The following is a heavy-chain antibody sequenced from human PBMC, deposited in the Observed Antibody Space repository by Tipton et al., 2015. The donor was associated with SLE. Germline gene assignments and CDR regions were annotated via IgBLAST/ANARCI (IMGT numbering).Heavy chain of an antibody. V-gene: IGHV4-31*03. J-gene: IGHJ6*03. Sequence: TLSLTCTVSGDSISGGGYFWTWIRQHPGKGLEWIGYIYNSRNTNYNPSLNSRVSISVDRSNNQFSLILSSVTAADTAVYYCARDRRRRAHQVLRSSYYHYLDVWGKGTTVTVSS. CDR2: IYNSRNT. CDR1: GDSISGGGYF. CDR3: ARDRRRRAHQVLRSSYYHYLDV. D-gene: IGHD2-2*01.